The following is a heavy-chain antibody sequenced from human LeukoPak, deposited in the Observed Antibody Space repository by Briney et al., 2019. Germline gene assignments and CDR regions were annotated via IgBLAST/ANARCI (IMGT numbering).Heavy chain of an antibody. V-gene: IGHV3-23*01. CDR2: ISGSGGST. J-gene: IGHJ4*02. Sequence: GGSLRLSCAASGFTFSSYWMHWVRQAPGKGLEWVSAISGSGGSTYYADSVKGWFTISRDNSKNTLYLQMNSLRAEDTAVYYCAKDVLYSSGWSYFDYWGQGTLVTVSS. D-gene: IGHD6-19*01. CDR1: GFTFSSYW. CDR3: AKDVLYSSGWSYFDY.